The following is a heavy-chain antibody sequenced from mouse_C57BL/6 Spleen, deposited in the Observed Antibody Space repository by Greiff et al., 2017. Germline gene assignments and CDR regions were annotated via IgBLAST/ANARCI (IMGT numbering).Heavy chain of an antibody. J-gene: IGHJ3*01. Sequence: EVKLQESGGGLVKPGGSLKLSCAASGFTFSDYGMHWVRQAPEKGLEWVAYISSGSSTIYYADTVKGRFTISRDNAKNTLFLQMTSLRSEDTAMYYCARGGVAAWFAYWGQGTLVTVSA. CDR3: ARGGVAAWFAY. CDR2: ISSGSSTI. CDR1: GFTFSDYG. V-gene: IGHV5-17*01.